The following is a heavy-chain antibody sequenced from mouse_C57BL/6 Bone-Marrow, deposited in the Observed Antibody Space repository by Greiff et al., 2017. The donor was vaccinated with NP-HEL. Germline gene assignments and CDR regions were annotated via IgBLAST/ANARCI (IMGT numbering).Heavy chain of an antibody. CDR3: ASEAWNGSSRFYAMDY. Sequence: QVTLKVSGPGILQPSQTLSLTCSFSGFSLSTFGMGVGWIRQPSGKGLEWLAHIWWDDDKYYNPALKSRLTISKDTSKNQVFLKIANVDTADTAPYYWASEAWNGSSRFYAMDYWGQGTSVTVSS. CDR1: GFSLSTFGMG. CDR2: IWWDDDK. V-gene: IGHV8-8*01. J-gene: IGHJ4*01. D-gene: IGHD1-1*01.